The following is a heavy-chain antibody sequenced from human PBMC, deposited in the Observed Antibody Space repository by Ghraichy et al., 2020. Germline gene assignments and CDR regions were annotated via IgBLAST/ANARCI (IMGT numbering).Heavy chain of an antibody. CDR2: IYSGGST. D-gene: IGHD3-10*02. Sequence: GGSLRLSCAASGFTVSSTYMRWVRQAPGKGLEWVSVIYSGGSTFYADSVKGRFTISRDNSKNTLYFQMNSLRAEDTAVYYCAKTILGGATPDGMDVWGQGTTVTVSS. J-gene: IGHJ6*02. V-gene: IGHV3-66*01. CDR3: AKTILGGATPDGMDV. CDR1: GFTVSSTY.